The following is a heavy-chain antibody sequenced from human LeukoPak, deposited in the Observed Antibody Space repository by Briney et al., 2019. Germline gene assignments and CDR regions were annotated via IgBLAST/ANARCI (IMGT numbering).Heavy chain of an antibody. D-gene: IGHD5-18*01. CDR2: IIPIFGTA. Sequence: SVKVSCKASGGTFSSYAISWVRQAPGQGLEWMGGIIPIFGTANYAQKFQGRVTMTEDTSTDTAYMELSSLRSEDTAVYYCATTPTPYSYGLDYWGQGTLVTVSS. J-gene: IGHJ4*02. CDR3: ATTPTPYSYGLDY. V-gene: IGHV1-69*06. CDR1: GGTFSSYA.